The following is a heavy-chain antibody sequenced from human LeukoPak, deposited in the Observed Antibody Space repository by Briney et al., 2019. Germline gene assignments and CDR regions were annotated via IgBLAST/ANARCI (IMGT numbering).Heavy chain of an antibody. CDR2: IYYSGST. V-gene: IGHV4-59*01. J-gene: IGHJ5*02. D-gene: IGHD2-15*01. CDR3: ARDGYCSGGSCYSWFDP. CDR1: GGPISSYY. Sequence: SETLSLTCTVSGGPISSYYWSWIRQPPGKGLEWIGYIYYSGSTNYNPSLKSRVTISVDTSKNQFSLKLSSVTAADTAVYYCARDGYCSGGSCYSWFDPWGQGTLVTVSS.